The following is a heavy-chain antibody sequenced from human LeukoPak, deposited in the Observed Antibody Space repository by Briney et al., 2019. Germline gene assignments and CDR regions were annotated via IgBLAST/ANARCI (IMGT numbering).Heavy chain of an antibody. V-gene: IGHV4-30-2*01. CDR1: GGSISSGGYY. Sequence: TLSLTCTVSGGSISSGGYYWSWIRQPPGKGLEWIGYIYHSGSTYYNPSLKSRVTISVDRSKNQFSLKLSSVTAADTAVYYCARLPNPYYYDSSGPADYWGQGTLVTVSS. J-gene: IGHJ4*02. D-gene: IGHD3-22*01. CDR2: IYHSGST. CDR3: ARLPNPYYYDSSGPADY.